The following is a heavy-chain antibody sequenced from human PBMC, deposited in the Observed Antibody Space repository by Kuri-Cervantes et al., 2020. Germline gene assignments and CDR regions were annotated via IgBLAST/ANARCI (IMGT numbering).Heavy chain of an antibody. D-gene: IGHD5-12*01. CDR1: GFTFSSYS. J-gene: IGHJ3*02. Sequence: GGSLRLSCAVSGFTFSSYSMNWVRQAPGKGLEWVAVISYDGSNKYYADSVKGRFTISRDNSKNTLYLQMNSLRAEDTAVYYCARDLSGYDERAVADAFDIWGQGTMVTVSS. CDR2: ISYDGSNK. V-gene: IGHV3-30*03. CDR3: ARDLSGYDERAVADAFDI.